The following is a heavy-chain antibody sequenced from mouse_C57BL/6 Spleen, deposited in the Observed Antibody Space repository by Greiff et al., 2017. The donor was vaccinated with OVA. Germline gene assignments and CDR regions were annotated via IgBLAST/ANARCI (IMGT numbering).Heavy chain of an antibody. V-gene: IGHV1-76*01. CDR2: IYPGSGNT. Sequence: QVQLKESGAELVRPGASVKLSCKASGYTFTDYYINWVKQRPGQGLEWIARIYPGSGNTYYNEKFKGKATLTAEKSSSTAYMQLSSLTSEDSAVYFCARMASYYCDYWGQGTTLTVSS. J-gene: IGHJ2*01. CDR1: GYTFTDYY. CDR3: ARMASYYCDY. D-gene: IGHD6-1*01.